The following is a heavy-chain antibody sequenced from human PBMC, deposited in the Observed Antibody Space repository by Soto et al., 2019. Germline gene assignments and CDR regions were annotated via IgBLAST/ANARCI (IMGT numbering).Heavy chain of an antibody. J-gene: IGHJ6*02. CDR1: GFTFSNAW. CDR3: TTLGDIVVVVAANWYGMDV. D-gene: IGHD2-15*01. CDR2: IKSKTDGGTT. Sequence: GGSLRLSCAASGFTFSNAWMNWVRQAPGKGLEWVGRIKSKTDGGTTDYAAPVKGRFTISRDDSKNTLYLQMNSLKTEDTAVYYCTTLGDIVVVVAANWYGMDVWGQGTTVTVSS. V-gene: IGHV3-15*07.